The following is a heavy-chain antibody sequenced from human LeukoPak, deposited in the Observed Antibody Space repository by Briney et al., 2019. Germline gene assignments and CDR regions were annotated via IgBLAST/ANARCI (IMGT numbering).Heavy chain of an antibody. CDR3: ASSPRSFPTPPFEY. CDR1: GYTFSAQY. J-gene: IGHJ4*02. V-gene: IGHV1-2*02. CDR2: INHNNGDT. Sequence: GASVKVSCKASGYTFSAQYMHWVRQAPGQGLEWMGWINHNNGDTKYAQSFLGRVTMTRDTSTATAYMELNRLRSDDTAVYFCASSPRSFPTPPFEYWGQGPLVTVFS.